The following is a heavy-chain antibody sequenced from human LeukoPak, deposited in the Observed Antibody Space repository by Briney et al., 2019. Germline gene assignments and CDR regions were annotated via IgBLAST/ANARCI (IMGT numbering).Heavy chain of an antibody. D-gene: IGHD2-2*01. CDR3: AKDSCSTNCLGSGMDV. J-gene: IGHJ6*02. CDR2: ISGSGSST. V-gene: IGHV3-23*01. Sequence: GGSLRLSCAASGFTFSNYAINWVRQAPGQGLDWVSGISGSGSSTYYADSVKGRLTISRDNSKNILYLQMRSLRVDDTAIYYCAKDSCSTNCLGSGMDVWGQGTTVTVSS. CDR1: GFTFSNYA.